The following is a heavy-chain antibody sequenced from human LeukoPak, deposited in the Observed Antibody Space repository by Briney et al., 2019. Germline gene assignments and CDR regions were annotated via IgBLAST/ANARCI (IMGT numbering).Heavy chain of an antibody. D-gene: IGHD3-10*01. J-gene: IGHJ4*02. CDR2: ISAYNGNT. Sequence: ASVKVSCKASGYTFTSYGISWVRQAPGQGLEWMGWISAYNGNTNYAQKLQGRVTMTTDTSTSTAHMELRSLRSDDTAVYYCARTSHGSGSPYWGQGTLVTVSS. V-gene: IGHV1-18*01. CDR1: GYTFTSYG. CDR3: ARTSHGSGSPY.